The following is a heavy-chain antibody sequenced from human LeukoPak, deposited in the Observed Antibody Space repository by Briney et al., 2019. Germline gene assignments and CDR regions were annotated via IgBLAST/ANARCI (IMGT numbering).Heavy chain of an antibody. CDR2: IRYDGSNK. D-gene: IGHD6-13*01. CDR1: GFTFSSYG. V-gene: IGHV3-30*02. Sequence: GGSLRLSCAASGFTFSSYGMHWVRQAPGKGLEWVAFIRYDGSNKYYADSVKGRFTISGDNSKNTLYLQMNSLRAEDTAVYYCAKDKYSSSFFWGQGTLVTVSS. J-gene: IGHJ4*02. CDR3: AKDKYSSSFF.